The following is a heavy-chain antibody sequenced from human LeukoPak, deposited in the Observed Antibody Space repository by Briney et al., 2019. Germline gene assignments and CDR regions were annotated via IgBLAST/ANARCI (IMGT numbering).Heavy chain of an antibody. D-gene: IGHD6-19*01. CDR1: GFTFSSYW. Sequence: QSGGSLRLSCAASGFTFSSYWMSWVRQAPGKGLEWVDNIKQDGSEKNYVDSVKGRFTISRDNAKNSLYLQMNSLRAEDTAVYYCARDLGVYSSGWYNWFDPWGQGTLVTVSS. J-gene: IGHJ5*02. CDR3: ARDLGVYSSGWYNWFDP. CDR2: IKQDGSEK. V-gene: IGHV3-7*01.